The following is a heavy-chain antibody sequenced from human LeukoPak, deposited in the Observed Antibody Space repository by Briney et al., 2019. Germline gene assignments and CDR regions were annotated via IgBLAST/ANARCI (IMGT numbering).Heavy chain of an antibody. CDR3: ARHVHGGYYDGMDV. CDR2: IYPDDSDT. D-gene: IGHD3-10*01. CDR1: DYSFTNYW. V-gene: IGHV5-51*01. Sequence: GESLKTSCKGSDYSFTNYWIGWVRQMPGKGLEWMGVIYPDDSDTRYSPSFRGHVTISADKSISTAYLQWSSLKASDTAMYYCARHVHGGYYDGMDVWGQGTPVTVSS. J-gene: IGHJ6*02.